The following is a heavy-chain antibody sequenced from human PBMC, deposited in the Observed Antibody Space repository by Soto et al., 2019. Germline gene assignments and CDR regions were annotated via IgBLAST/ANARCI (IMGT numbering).Heavy chain of an antibody. CDR1: GYTFTSYG. CDR3: ARTNSGSYLGVYGSHDAFDI. J-gene: IGHJ3*02. Sequence: ASVKVSCKASGYTFTSYGISWVRQAPGQGLEWMGWISAYNGNTNYAQKLQGRVTMTTDTSTSTAYMELRSLRSDDTAVYYCARTNSGSYLGVYGSHDAFDIWGQGTMVTVSS. CDR2: ISAYNGNT. V-gene: IGHV1-18*01. D-gene: IGHD1-26*01.